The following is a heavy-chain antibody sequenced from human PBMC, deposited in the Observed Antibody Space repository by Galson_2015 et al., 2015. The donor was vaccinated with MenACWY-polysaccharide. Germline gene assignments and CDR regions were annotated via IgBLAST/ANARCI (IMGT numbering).Heavy chain of an antibody. D-gene: IGHD6-13*01. Sequence: SLRLSCAASGFTFSSYAMSWVRQAPGKGLEWVSAISGSGGSTYYADSVKGRFTISRDNSKNTLYLQMNSLRAEDTAVYYCAKGPELEQQLVLWDDYWGQGTLVTVSS. CDR1: GFTFSSYA. CDR3: AKGPELEQQLVLWDDY. J-gene: IGHJ4*02. V-gene: IGHV3-23*01. CDR2: ISGSGGST.